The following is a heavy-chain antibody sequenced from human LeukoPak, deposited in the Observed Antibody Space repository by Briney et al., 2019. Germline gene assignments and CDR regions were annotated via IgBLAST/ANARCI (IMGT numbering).Heavy chain of an antibody. CDR1: GFTFDDYA. Sequence: QSGGSLRLSCAASGFTFDDYAMHWVRQAPGKGLEWVSGISWNSGSIGYADSVKGRFTISRDNAKNSLYLQMNSLRAEDTAVYYCAREADDGVYYFDYWGQGTLVTVSS. CDR2: ISWNSGSI. V-gene: IGHV3-9*01. D-gene: IGHD5-24*01. CDR3: AREADDGVYYFDY. J-gene: IGHJ4*02.